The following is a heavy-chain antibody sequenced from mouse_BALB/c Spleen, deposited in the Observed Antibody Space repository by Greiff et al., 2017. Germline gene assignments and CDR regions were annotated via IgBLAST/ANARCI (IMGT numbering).Heavy chain of an antibody. V-gene: IGHV6-6*02. CDR1: GFTFSSYW. Sequence: EVKLMESGGGLVQPGGSMKLSCVASGFTFSSYWMSWVRQSPEKGLEWVAEIRLKSDNYATHYAESVKGKFTISRDDSKSRLYLQMNSLRAEDTGIYYCTTTATYYAMDYWGQGTSVTVSS. D-gene: IGHD1-2*01. CDR3: TTTATYYAMDY. CDR2: IRLKSDNYAT. J-gene: IGHJ4*01.